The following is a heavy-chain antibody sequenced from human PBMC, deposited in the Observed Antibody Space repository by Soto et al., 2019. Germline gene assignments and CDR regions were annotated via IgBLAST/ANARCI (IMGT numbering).Heavy chain of an antibody. J-gene: IGHJ6*02. CDR1: GYTFTSYD. D-gene: IGHD2-2*01. CDR2: MNPNSGNT. CDR3: AIGYCSSTSCRRRYYGMDV. V-gene: IGHV1-8*01. Sequence: QVQLVQSGAEVKKPGASVKVSCKASGYTFTSYDINWVRQATGQGLEWMGWMNPNSGNTGYAQKFQGRVTMTRNTSISTAYMELSSLRSEDTAVYYCAIGYCSSTSCRRRYYGMDVWGQGTTVTGSS.